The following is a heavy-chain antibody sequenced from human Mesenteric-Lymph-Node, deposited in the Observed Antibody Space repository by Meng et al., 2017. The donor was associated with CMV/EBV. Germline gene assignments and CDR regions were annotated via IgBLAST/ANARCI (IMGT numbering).Heavy chain of an antibody. J-gene: IGHJ6*02. CDR2: INTDGSVK. V-gene: IGHV3-74*01. CDR1: EFTFSNYW. Sequence: GESLKISCAASEFTFSNYWMHWVRQAPGKGLVWVTRINTDGSVKNYADSVKGRFTISRDNAKNTLYLEMNSLGAEDTAVYYCAVQGYSYGYYYGLDVWGQGTTVTVSS. CDR3: AVQGYSYGYYYGLDV. D-gene: IGHD5-18*01.